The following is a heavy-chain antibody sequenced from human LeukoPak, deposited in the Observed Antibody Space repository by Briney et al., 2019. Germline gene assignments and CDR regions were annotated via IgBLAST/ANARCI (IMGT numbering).Heavy chain of an antibody. CDR1: GYTFPSYF. J-gene: IGHJ4*02. V-gene: IGHV1-46*01. CDR2: INPTGGST. Sequence: ASVKVSCKASGYTFPSYFMHWVRQAPGQGLEWMGIINPTGGSTTYAQKFQGRDTMTRDTSTSTVYMELSSLRSDDTAVYYCARTAARRFDYWGQGILVTVSS. CDR3: ARTAARRFDY. D-gene: IGHD6-6*01.